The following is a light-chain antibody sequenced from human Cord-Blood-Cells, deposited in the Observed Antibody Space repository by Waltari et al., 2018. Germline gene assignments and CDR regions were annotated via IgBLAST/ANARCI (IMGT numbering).Light chain of an antibody. CDR3: QQRSNWPPRWT. Sequence: EIVLTQSPATLPLSPGERATLPCRASQSVSSYLTWYQQKPGQAPRLRIYDASNRATGSPARFSGSGSGTDFTLTISSLEPEDVAVYYCQQRSNWPPRWTFGQGTKVEIK. J-gene: IGKJ1*01. CDR1: QSVSSY. V-gene: IGKV3-11*01. CDR2: DAS.